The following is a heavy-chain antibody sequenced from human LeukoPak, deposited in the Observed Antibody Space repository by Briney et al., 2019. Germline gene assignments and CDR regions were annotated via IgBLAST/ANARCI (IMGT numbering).Heavy chain of an antibody. CDR2: VWYDGSKT. J-gene: IGHJ4*02. V-gene: IGHV3-33*01. D-gene: IGHD3-22*01. CDR1: GFTFSSYA. Sequence: GGSLRLSCAASGFTFSSYAMHWVRQAPGKGLEWVAVVWYDGSKTYSADSVKGRITISRDDSKNTLYLQMNSLRAEDTAVYYCARGVDYYDSSGTIDHWGQGTLVTVSS. CDR3: ARGVDYYDSSGTIDH.